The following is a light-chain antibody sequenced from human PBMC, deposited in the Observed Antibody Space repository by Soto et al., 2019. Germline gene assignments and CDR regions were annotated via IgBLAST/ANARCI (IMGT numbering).Light chain of an antibody. V-gene: IGKV2-28*01. CDR3: MQALQTPRT. J-gene: IGKJ2*01. CDR1: QSLLHSNGYNF. Sequence: DIVMTQSPLSLHVTPGEPASISCRSSQSLLHSNGYNFLDWYLQKPGQSPQLLIYLGSNRASGVPDRFKGSAAGTDFTLKISRVEAEDVGVYYCMQALQTPRTFGQGTKLEIK. CDR2: LGS.